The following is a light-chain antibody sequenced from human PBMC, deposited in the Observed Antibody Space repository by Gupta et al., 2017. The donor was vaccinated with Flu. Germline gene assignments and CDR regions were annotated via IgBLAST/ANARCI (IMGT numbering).Light chain of an antibody. CDR1: QSVSSSY. J-gene: IGKJ1*01. Sequence: EIVLTQSPGTLSYSPGERATLSCRASQSVSSSYLAWYQQKPGQAPRLLIYCASSRATGIPDRFSGSGSGTDFTLTISRLEAEDFAVYYCQQYGSSRWTFGQGTKVEIK. CDR2: CAS. CDR3: QQYGSSRWT. V-gene: IGKV3-20*01.